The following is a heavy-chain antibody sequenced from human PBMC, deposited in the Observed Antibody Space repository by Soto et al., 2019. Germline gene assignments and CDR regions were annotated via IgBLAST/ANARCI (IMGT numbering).Heavy chain of an antibody. D-gene: IGHD2-15*01. CDR1: GSSFSLYR. CDR3: ASSVVVPSTMNYFDY. J-gene: IGHJ4*02. V-gene: IGHV5-51*01. Sequence: GESVTLSCAGSGSSFSLYRIACVRKIPWKGLEWMGIIFPADSDTKYSPSFQGQVTISADKSISTAYLQWSSLKASDTAMYYCASSVVVPSTMNYFDYWGQGSLV. CDR2: IFPADSDT.